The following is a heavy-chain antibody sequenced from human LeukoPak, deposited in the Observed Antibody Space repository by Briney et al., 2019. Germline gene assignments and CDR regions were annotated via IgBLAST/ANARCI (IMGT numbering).Heavy chain of an antibody. J-gene: IGHJ4*02. V-gene: IGHV3-30*04. Sequence: PGGSLRLSCVASGFTFSDCAMHRVRRAPGKGLEWVALISFDGTDEYYADSVKGRFTISRDNPKNTVHLQMNNLGTEDTAVYYCAREMTTVVGKNFDCWGQGTLVTVSS. CDR3: AREMTTVVGKNFDC. D-gene: IGHD4-23*01. CDR1: GFTFSDCA. CDR2: ISFDGTDE.